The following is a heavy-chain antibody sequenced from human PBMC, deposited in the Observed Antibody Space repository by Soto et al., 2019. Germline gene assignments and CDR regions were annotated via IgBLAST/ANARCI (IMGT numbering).Heavy chain of an antibody. Sequence: SETLSLTCTVSGGSISDDYWSWIRQPPGKGLEWIGHISHSVSTNYNPSLKSRVTISVDTSKRQFSLKLSSVTAADTAVYYCAREARGVISGMDVWGQGTTVTVSS. V-gene: IGHV4-59*01. D-gene: IGHD3-10*01. CDR3: AREARGVISGMDV. J-gene: IGHJ6*02. CDR2: ISHSVST. CDR1: GGSISDDY.